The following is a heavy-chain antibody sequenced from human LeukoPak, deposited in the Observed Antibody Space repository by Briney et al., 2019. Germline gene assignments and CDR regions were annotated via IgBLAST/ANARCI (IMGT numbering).Heavy chain of an antibody. CDR1: GDSISSGNY. CDR2: IFHTGST. CDR3: ARHLNTYYDFWSGLSDAFDI. J-gene: IGHJ3*02. D-gene: IGHD3-3*01. V-gene: IGHV4-38-2*02. Sequence: PSETLSLTCTVSGDSISSGNYWGWIRQPPGKGLEGIGSIFHTGSTYFNLSLKSRVTISVDTSKNQFSLKLSSVTAADTAVYYCARHLNTYYDFWSGLSDAFDIWGQGTMVTVSS.